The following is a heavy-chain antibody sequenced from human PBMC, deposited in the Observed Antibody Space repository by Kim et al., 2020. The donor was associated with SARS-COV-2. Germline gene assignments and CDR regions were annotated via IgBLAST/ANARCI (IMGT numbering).Heavy chain of an antibody. CDR3: ARDFPIAARRSPYYFDY. V-gene: IGHV4-34*01. D-gene: IGHD6-6*01. Sequence: SETLSLTCAVYGGSFSGYYWSWIRQPPGKGLEWIGEINHSGSTNYNPSLKSRVTISVDTSKNQFSLKLSSVTAADTAVYYCARDFPIAARRSPYYFDYWGQGTLVTVSS. CDR1: GGSFSGYY. J-gene: IGHJ4*02. CDR2: INHSGST.